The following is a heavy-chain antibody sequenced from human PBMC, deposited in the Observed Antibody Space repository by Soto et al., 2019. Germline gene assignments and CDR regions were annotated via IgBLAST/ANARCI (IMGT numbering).Heavy chain of an antibody. CDR3: AKDIRDFWSGSNYMDV. D-gene: IGHD3-3*01. V-gene: IGHV3-30*18. J-gene: IGHJ6*03. CDR2: ISYDGSNK. CDR1: GFTFSSYG. Sequence: QVQLVESGGGVVQPGRSLRLSCAASGFTFSSYGMHWVRQAPGKGLEWVAVISYDGSNKYYADSVKGRFTISRDNSKNTLYLQMNSLRAEDTAVYYCAKDIRDFWSGSNYMDVWGKGTTVTVSS.